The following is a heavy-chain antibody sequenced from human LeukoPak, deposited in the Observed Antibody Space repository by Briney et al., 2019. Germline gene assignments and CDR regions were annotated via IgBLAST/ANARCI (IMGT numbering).Heavy chain of an antibody. D-gene: IGHD4-17*01. J-gene: IGHJ4*02. CDR2: IDHSGTT. Sequence: SETLSLTCTLSGGSFSSYYWTWIRQPPGKGLEWIGYIDHSGTTNYNPSLKSRVSISSDTSKNQFSLELSSVTAADTAVYYCARLKATVSIHAYFDSWGQGTLVTVSS. CDR3: ARLKATVSIHAYFDS. V-gene: IGHV4-59*01. CDR1: GGSFSSYY.